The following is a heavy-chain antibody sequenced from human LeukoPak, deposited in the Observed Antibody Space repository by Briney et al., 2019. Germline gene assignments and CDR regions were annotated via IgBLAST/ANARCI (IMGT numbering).Heavy chain of an antibody. CDR3: ARDRGALLRFLDRFFDY. Sequence: SVKVSCKASGGTFSSYAISWVRQAPGQGLEWMGRIIPILGIANYAQKFQGRVTITADKSTSTAYMELSSLRSEDTAVYYCARDRGALLRFLDRFFDYWGQGTLVTVSS. V-gene: IGHV1-69*04. J-gene: IGHJ4*02. CDR2: IIPILGIA. D-gene: IGHD3-3*01. CDR1: GGTFSSYA.